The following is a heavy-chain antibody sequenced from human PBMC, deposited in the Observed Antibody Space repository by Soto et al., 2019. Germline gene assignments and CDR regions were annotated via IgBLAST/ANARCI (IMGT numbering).Heavy chain of an antibody. D-gene: IGHD6-25*01. V-gene: IGHV1-3*01. CDR2: INAGNGNT. CDR1: GYTFTSYA. Sequence: ASVKVSCKASGYTFTSYAMHWVRQAPGQRLEWMGWINAGNGNTKYSQKFQGRVTITRDTSASTAYMELSSLRSEDTAVYYCARDPSASSPVYYFVYRGQGSLVTVSA. J-gene: IGHJ4*02. CDR3: ARDPSASSPVYYFVY.